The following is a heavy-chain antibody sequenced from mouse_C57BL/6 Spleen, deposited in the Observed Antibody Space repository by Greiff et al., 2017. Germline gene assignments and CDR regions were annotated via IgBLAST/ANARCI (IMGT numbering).Heavy chain of an antibody. CDR1: GYTFTSYW. V-gene: IGHV1-52*01. Sequence: VQLQQPGAELVRPGSSVKLSCKASGYTFTSYWMHWVKQRPIQGLEWIGNIDPSDSDTHYNQKFKDKATLTVDKSSSTAYMQISSLTSEDSAVYYCAKTVVDYYAMDYWGQGTSVTVSS. J-gene: IGHJ4*01. CDR3: AKTVVDYYAMDY. D-gene: IGHD1-1*01. CDR2: IDPSDSDT.